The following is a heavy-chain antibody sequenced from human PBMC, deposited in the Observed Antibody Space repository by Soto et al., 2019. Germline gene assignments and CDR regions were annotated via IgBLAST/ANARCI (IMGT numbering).Heavy chain of an antibody. CDR2: KYYSGIS. Sequence: QVHLQESGPGLLKPSETLSLTCTVTRGSVSSQTHFWTWIRQPPGKGLEWIGYKYYSGISNYNPSLQSRVTISVDTSKNQFSLRLTFVTAADTAVYFCVREDMSGTYYFDAWGQGALVTVSS. D-gene: IGHD1-26*01. V-gene: IGHV4-61*01. CDR3: VREDMSGTYYFDA. CDR1: RGSVSSQTHF. J-gene: IGHJ4*02.